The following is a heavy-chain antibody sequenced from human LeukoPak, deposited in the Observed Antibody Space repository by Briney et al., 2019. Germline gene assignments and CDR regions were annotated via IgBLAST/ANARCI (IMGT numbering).Heavy chain of an antibody. V-gene: IGHV3-23*01. Sequence: QPGGSLRLSCAASGFTFSSYAMSWVRQAPGKGLEWVSAISGSGGSTYYADSVKGRFTISRDNSKNTLYLQMNSLRAEDTAVYYCAKDPSLKYSYGKNWFDPWGQGTLVTVSS. CDR1: GFTFSSYA. CDR2: ISGSGGST. J-gene: IGHJ5*02. CDR3: AKDPSLKYSYGKNWFDP. D-gene: IGHD5-18*01.